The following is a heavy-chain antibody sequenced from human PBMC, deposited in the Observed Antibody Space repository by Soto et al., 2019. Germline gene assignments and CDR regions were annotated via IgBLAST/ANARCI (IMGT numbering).Heavy chain of an antibody. CDR1: GFTFSSYN. V-gene: IGHV3-48*02. CDR3: ARDLAFGGGFGELSYYYGMDV. J-gene: IGHJ6*02. CDR2: ISSSSSTI. Sequence: GGSLRLSCAASGFTFSSYNINWVRQAPGKGLEWVSYISSSSSTIYYADSVKGRFTISRDNAKNSLYLQMNSLRDEDTAVYYCARDLAFGGGFGELSYYYGMDVWGQGTTVTVSS. D-gene: IGHD3-10*01.